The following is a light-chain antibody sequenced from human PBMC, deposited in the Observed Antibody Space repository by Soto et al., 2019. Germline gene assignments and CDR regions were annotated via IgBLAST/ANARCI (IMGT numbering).Light chain of an antibody. V-gene: IGKV1-9*01. CDR1: QGIANF. CDR3: QQLNSFPIP. CDR2: GAS. J-gene: IGKJ3*01. Sequence: IPLTQSASSLSASVGDRVTISCRASQGIANFLAWYQQKPGKAPKLLIYGASTLRSGVPSRFSGSGSGTDFTLTISSLQPADFATYYCQQLNSFPIPFGPGTKVDIK.